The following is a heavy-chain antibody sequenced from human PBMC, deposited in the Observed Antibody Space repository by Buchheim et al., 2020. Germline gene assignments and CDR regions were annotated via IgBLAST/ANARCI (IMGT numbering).Heavy chain of an antibody. V-gene: IGHV3-48*03. CDR1: GFTFSSYE. D-gene: IGHD6-19*01. J-gene: IGHJ5*02. CDR3: AREQVAVAGTGYCFDP. CDR2: ISSSGSTI. Sequence: EVQLVESGGGLVQPGGSLRLSCAASGFTFSSYEMNWVRQAPGKGLEWVAYISSSGSTIYYAESVKGRFTISRDNAKNSLYLQMNSLRAEYTSVYYCAREQVAVAGTGYCFDPWGQGTL.